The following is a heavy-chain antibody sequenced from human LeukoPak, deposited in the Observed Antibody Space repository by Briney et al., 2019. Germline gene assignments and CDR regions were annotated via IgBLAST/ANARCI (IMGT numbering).Heavy chain of an antibody. V-gene: IGHV1-18*01. D-gene: IGHD4-11*01. Sequence: ASVKVSCKASGYTFTSYGISWVRQAPGQGLEWMGWISAYNGNTNYAQKFQGRVTMTTDTSTSTAYMELRSLRSDDTAVYYCARVSLADYTFDYWGQGTLVTVSS. CDR3: ARVSLADYTFDY. J-gene: IGHJ4*02. CDR2: ISAYNGNT. CDR1: GYTFTSYG.